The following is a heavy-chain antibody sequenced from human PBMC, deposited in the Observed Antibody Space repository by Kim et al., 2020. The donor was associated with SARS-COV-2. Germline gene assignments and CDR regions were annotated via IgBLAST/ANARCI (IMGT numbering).Heavy chain of an antibody. CDR3: ARVVGDYAFAEY. D-gene: IGHD4-17*01. Sequence: YYNPSLKSRVTRSVDRSKNQFSLKLSSVTAADTAVYYCARVVGDYAFAEYWGQGTLVTVSS. J-gene: IGHJ4*02. V-gene: IGHV4-30-2*01.